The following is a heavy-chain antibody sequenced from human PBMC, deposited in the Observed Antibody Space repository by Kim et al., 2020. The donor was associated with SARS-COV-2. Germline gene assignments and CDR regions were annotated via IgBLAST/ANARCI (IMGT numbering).Heavy chain of an antibody. J-gene: IGHJ4*02. CDR1: GFTFSDYY. CDR3: ARNKGIAAADY. V-gene: IGHV3-11*01. Sequence: GGSLRLSCAASGFTFSDYYMSWIRQAPGKGLEWLSYIGSSATNIYYADSVKGRFTISRDIAKNSLYLQMNSLRVEDTAVYYCARNKGIAAADYWGQGTLVTVSS. CDR2: IGSSATNI. D-gene: IGHD6-13*01.